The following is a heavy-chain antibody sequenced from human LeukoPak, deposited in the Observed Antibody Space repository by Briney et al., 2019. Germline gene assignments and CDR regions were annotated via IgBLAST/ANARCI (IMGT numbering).Heavy chain of an antibody. Sequence: PGRSLRLSCAASGFTFSSYAMHWVRQAPGKGLEWVAVISYDGSNKYYADSVKGRFTISRDNSKNTLYLQMNRLRAEDTAVYYCARDAEDPRLWWGQGTLVTVSS. CDR2: ISYDGSNK. CDR1: GFTFSSYA. D-gene: IGHD4/OR15-4a*01. V-gene: IGHV3-30*04. CDR3: ARDAEDPRLW. J-gene: IGHJ4*02.